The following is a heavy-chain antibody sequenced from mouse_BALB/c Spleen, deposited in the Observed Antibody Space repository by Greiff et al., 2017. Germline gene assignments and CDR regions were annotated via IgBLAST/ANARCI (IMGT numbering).Heavy chain of an antibody. CDR2: IWSGGST. J-gene: IGHJ4*01. CDR1: GFSLTSYG. Sequence: VKLVESGPGLVQPSQSLSITCTVSGFSLTSYGVHWVRQSPGKGLEWLGVIWSGGSTDYNAAFISRLSISKDNSKSQVFFKMNSLQANDTAIYYCARNVYHLAMSMDYWGQGTSVTVSS. D-gene: IGHD6-1*01. CDR3: ARNVYHLAMSMDY. V-gene: IGHV2-2*02.